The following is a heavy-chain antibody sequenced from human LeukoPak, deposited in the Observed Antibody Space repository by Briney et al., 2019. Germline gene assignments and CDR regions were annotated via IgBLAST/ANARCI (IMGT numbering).Heavy chain of an antibody. D-gene: IGHD3-22*01. CDR2: IYHSGST. Sequence: PSGTLSLTCAVSGGSISSSNWWSWVRQPPGKGLEWIGEIYHSGSTNYNPSLKSRVTISVDKSKNQFSLKLSSVTAADTAVYYCARDMYYYDSSGYYRFDYWGQGTLVTVSS. CDR3: ARDMYYYDSSGYYRFDY. CDR1: GGSISSSNW. J-gene: IGHJ4*02. V-gene: IGHV4-4*02.